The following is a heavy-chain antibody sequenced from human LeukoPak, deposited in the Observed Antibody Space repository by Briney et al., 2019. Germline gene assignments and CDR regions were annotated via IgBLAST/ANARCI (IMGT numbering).Heavy chain of an antibody. CDR2: INPNSGGT. CDR1: GYTFTSYG. J-gene: IGHJ4*02. V-gene: IGHV1-2*02. CDR3: ARGQQQLVSHV. Sequence: ASVKVSCKASGYTFTSYGISWVRQAPGQGLEWMGWINPNSGGTNYAQKFQGRVTMTRDTSISTAYMELSRLRSDDTAAYYCARGQQQLVSHVWGQGTLVTVSS. D-gene: IGHD6-13*01.